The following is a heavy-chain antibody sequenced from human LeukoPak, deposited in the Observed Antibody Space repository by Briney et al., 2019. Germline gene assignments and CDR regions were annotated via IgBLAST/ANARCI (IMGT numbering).Heavy chain of an antibody. D-gene: IGHD2-2*01. V-gene: IGHV3-7*01. CDR3: ARDRDHCSSTSCYFQH. J-gene: IGHJ1*01. CDR2: IKQDRSEK. CDR1: GFTFSSYW. Sequence: GGSLLLSCAASGFTFSSYWMSWVRQAPGKGLEWVANIKQDRSEKYYVDSVKGRFTISRDNAKNSLYLQMNSLRAEDTAVYYCARDRDHCSSTSCYFQHWGQGTLVTVSS.